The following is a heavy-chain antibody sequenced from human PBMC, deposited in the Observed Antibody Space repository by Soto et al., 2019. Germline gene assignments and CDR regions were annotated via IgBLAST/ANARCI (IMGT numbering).Heavy chain of an antibody. CDR1: GYTFTAYY. V-gene: IGHV1-2*02. CDR2: IIPDSGAT. D-gene: IGHD3-3*01. Sequence: QVQLLQSGTEVKKPGASVKVSCKASGYTFTAYYIHWVRQAPGQGLEWMGWIIPDSGATKYTQKFKGRVTMTSEASINTAFLEVSRLRFDDTAVYFCARGDRISRFGVRNWLDPWGQGTLVTVSS. J-gene: IGHJ5*02. CDR3: ARGDRISRFGVRNWLDP.